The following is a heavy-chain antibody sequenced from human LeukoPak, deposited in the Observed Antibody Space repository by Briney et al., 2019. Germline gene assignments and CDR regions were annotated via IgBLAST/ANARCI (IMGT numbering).Heavy chain of an antibody. V-gene: IGHV4-34*01. Sequence: SSETLSLTFAVYGGSFIGYYWSWIRQPPGKGREWSGEIDQSGVTNYNPSLRSPVTISLDTSKNQFSLKLSSVTAEDTAVYYCARGSRRFLEWLGRYYYYGMDVWGQGTTVTVSS. CDR1: GGSFIGYY. CDR2: IDQSGVT. CDR3: ARGSRRFLEWLGRYYYYGMDV. J-gene: IGHJ6*02. D-gene: IGHD3-3*01.